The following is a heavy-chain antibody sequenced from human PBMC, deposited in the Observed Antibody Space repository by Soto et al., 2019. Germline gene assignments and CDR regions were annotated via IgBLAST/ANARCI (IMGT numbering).Heavy chain of an antibody. V-gene: IGHV1-18*01. D-gene: IGHD6-13*01. J-gene: IGHJ4*02. CDR3: ARPSKRAIAAAAEIDY. CDR1: GYTFTSYG. CDR2: ISASNGNT. Sequence: QVQLVQSGAEVKKPGASVKVSCKASGYTFTSYGISWVRQAPGQGLEWMGWISASNGNTNYAKKLQGRVTMTTDTSTSTAYMELRSLRSDATAVYYCARPSKRAIAAAAEIDYWGQGTLVTVSS.